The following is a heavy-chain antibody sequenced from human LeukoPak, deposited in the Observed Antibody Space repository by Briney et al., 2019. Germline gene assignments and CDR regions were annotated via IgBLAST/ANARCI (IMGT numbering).Heavy chain of an antibody. CDR2: INHSGST. D-gene: IGHD2-15*01. J-gene: IGHJ3*02. V-gene: IGHV4-34*01. CDR1: GWSFSGYY. CDR3: ALVVVAAANLFDAFDI. Sequence: SETLSLTCAVYGWSFSGYYWSWIRQPPGKGLEWIGEINHSGSTNYNPSLKSRVTISVDTSKNQFSLKLSSVTAADTAVYYCALVVVAAANLFDAFDIWGQGTMVTVSS.